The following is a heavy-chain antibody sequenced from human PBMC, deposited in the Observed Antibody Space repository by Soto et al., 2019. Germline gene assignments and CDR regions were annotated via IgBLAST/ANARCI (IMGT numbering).Heavy chain of an antibody. CDR1: GGTFSSYA. J-gene: IGHJ3*02. CDR3: ASSRISAWDAFDI. CDR2: MNPNSGNT. V-gene: IGHV1-8*02. Sequence: ASVKVSCKASGGTFSSYAISWVRQATGQGLEWMGWMNPNSGNTGYAQKFQGRVTMTRNTSISTAYMELSSLRSEDTAVYYCASSRISAWDAFDIWGQGTMVTVSS. D-gene: IGHD3-3*02.